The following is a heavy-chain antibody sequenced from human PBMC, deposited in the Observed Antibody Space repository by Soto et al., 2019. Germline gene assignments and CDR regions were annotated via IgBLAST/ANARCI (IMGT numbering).Heavy chain of an antibody. CDR2: IIPIFGTA. CDR1: GGTFSSYA. V-gene: IGHV1-69*13. Sequence: SVKVSCKASGGTFSSYAISCVLQSPLQWLEWMGGIIPIFGTANYAQKFQGRVTITADESTSTAYMELSSLRSEDTAVYYCARGYVDTAMVAAYGMDVWGQGTTVTVSS. J-gene: IGHJ6*02. D-gene: IGHD5-18*01. CDR3: ARGYVDTAMVAAYGMDV.